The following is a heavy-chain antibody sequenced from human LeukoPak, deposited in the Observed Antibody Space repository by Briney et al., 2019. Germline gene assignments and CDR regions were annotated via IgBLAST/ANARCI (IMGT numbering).Heavy chain of an antibody. V-gene: IGHV4-30-4*01. Sequence: SETLSLTCTVSGGSISSGDYYWSWIRQPPGKGLEWIGYIYYSGSAYYNPSLKSRVTISVDTSKNQFSLKLSSVTAADTAVHYCARGSGSYFFDYWGQGTLVTVSS. J-gene: IGHJ4*02. CDR3: ARGSGSYFFDY. CDR1: GGSISSGDYY. CDR2: IYYSGSA. D-gene: IGHD3-10*01.